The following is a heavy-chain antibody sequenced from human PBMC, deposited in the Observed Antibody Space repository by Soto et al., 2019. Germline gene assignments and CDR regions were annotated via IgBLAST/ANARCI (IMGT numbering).Heavy chain of an antibody. CDR3: ARDEHFYYGMDV. CDR2: IKQDGGEK. CDR1: GFTFSSYW. Sequence: EVQLVESGGGLVQPGGSLRLSCAASGFTFSSYWMTWVRQAPGKGLEWVANIKQDGGEKYYVDSVKGRFTISRDNAKNSLYLQMNSRTGEETAVYYCARDEHFYYGMDVWGQGTTVTVSS. V-gene: IGHV3-7*04. J-gene: IGHJ6*02.